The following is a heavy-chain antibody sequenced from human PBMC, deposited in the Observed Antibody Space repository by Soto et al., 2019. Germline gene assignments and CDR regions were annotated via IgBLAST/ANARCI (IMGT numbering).Heavy chain of an antibody. Sequence: PRWSLRLSCAASGFTFRSFTMNWFRQAPGKGLEWVSTISSNSAYIYYTDALRGRFTISRDNAKNSLHPQMNSLRAEDTAVYYCTRDASRDSSARGWFDPWGPGTLVTVSS. V-gene: IGHV3-21*01. CDR2: ISSNSAYI. CDR1: GFTFRSFT. D-gene: IGHD6-13*01. CDR3: TRDASRDSSARGWFDP. J-gene: IGHJ5*02.